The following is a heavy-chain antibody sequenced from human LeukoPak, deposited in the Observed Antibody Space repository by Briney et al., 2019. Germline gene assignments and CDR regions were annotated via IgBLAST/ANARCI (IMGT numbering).Heavy chain of an antibody. V-gene: IGHV3-21*01. J-gene: IGHJ3*02. CDR3: ARGGIITSYAFEI. D-gene: IGHD1-26*01. Sequence: GGSLRLSCAASGFTFSSYSMNWVRQAPGKGLEWVSSISSSSSYIYYADSVKGRFTISRGNAKNSLYLQMDSPRAEDTAVYYCARGGIITSYAFEIWGQGTMVTVSS. CDR2: ISSSSSYI. CDR1: GFTFSSYS.